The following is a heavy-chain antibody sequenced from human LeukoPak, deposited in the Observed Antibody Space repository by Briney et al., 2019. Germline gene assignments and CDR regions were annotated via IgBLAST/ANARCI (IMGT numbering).Heavy chain of an antibody. CDR2: ISGSGGST. CDR1: GFTFSTYA. Sequence: GGSLRLSCAASGFTFSTYAMSGVRQAPGKGLEWVSAISGSGGSTYYADSVKGRFTISRDNFKNTLFLQMNSLRAEDTAVYYCAKAYGVSPAYYYFDYWGQGTLVTVFS. V-gene: IGHV3-23*01. J-gene: IGHJ4*02. CDR3: AKAYGVSPAYYYFDY. D-gene: IGHD4-17*01.